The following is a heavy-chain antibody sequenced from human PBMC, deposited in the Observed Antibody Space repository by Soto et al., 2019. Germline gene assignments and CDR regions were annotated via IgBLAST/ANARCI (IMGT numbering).Heavy chain of an antibody. Sequence: QVQLVESGVGVVQPGRSLRLSCAASGFTFSSYGMHWVRQAPGKGLEWLAVISYDGSNKYYSDSVKGRFTISRDNSKNTLYLQMTSLRAEDTAVYYCAKDRGGPFDYWCQGTLVTVSS. CDR2: ISYDGSNK. D-gene: IGHD3-10*01. CDR3: AKDRGGPFDY. CDR1: GFTFSSYG. J-gene: IGHJ4*02. V-gene: IGHV3-30*18.